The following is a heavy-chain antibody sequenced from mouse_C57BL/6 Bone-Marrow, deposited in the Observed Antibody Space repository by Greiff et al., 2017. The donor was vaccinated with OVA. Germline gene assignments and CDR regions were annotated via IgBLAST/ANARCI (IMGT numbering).Heavy chain of an antibody. Sequence: QVQLQQSGPGLVAPSQSLSITCTVSGFSLTSYGVHWVRQPPGKGLEWLVVIWSDGSTTYNSALKSRLSISKDNSKSQVFLKMNSLQTDDTAMYYCARGDYDGNYYAMDYWGQGTSVTVSS. CDR2: IWSDGST. CDR1: GFSLTSYG. J-gene: IGHJ4*01. D-gene: IGHD2-4*01. V-gene: IGHV2-6*03. CDR3: ARGDYDGNYYAMDY.